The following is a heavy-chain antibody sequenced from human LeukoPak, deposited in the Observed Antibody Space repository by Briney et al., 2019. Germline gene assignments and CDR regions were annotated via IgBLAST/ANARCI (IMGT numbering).Heavy chain of an antibody. CDR2: ISGSGGST. CDR3: AKSHSSSWVEYYYYYGMDV. V-gene: IGHV3-23*01. CDR1: GFPFSTYA. Sequence: GGSLRLSCAASGFPFSTYAMSWVRQALGKGLEWVSAISGSGGSTYYADSVKGRFTISRDNSKNTLYLQMNSLRAEDTAVYYCAKSHSSSWVEYYYYYGMDVWGQGTTVTVSS. D-gene: IGHD6-13*01. J-gene: IGHJ6*02.